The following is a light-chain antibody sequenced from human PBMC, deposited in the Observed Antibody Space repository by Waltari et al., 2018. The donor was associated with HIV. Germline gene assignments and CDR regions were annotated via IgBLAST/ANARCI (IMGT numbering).Light chain of an antibody. V-gene: IGKV1-12*01. CDR3: QQANNFPHS. J-gene: IGKJ2*03. CDR1: QSIGTS. CDR2: EAA. Sequence: DTQMTQSPPSVSASVGDSVTISCRASQSIGTSVAWYQQKPDRTPKLLIFEAARLQTGVPSRFSGSGSGTDFTLTITSLQPEDLATYYCQQANNFPHSFGQGT.